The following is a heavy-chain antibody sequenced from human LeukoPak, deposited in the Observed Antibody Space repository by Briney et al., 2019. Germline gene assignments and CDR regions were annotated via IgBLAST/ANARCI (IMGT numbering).Heavy chain of an antibody. CDR3: ASPNYYDSSGYYA. CDR1: GGSISSSSYY. CDR2: IYYSGST. V-gene: IGHV4-39*01. J-gene: IGHJ5*02. Sequence: PSETLSLTCTVSGGSISSSSYYWGWIRPPPGKGLEWIGSIYYSGSTYYNPSLKSRVTISVDTSKNRFSLKLSSVTAADTAVYYCASPNYYDSSGYYAWGQGTLVTVSS. D-gene: IGHD3-22*01.